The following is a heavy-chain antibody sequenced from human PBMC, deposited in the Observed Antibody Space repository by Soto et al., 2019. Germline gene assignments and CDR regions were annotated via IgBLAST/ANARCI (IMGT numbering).Heavy chain of an antibody. CDR3: AKFSKTPLGGQEWYFDL. Sequence: QVQLVESGGGVVEPGRSLRLSCVASGFTFSSYGMHWVRQAPGKGLEWVTVISYDGNYKYYTNSVKGRFTISRDDSQNTVFLQMNSLRAEDTALYYCAKFSKTPLGGQEWYFDLWGRGTLVTVSS. J-gene: IGHJ2*01. V-gene: IGHV3-30*18. CDR2: ISYDGNYK. D-gene: IGHD3-16*01. CDR1: GFTFSSYG.